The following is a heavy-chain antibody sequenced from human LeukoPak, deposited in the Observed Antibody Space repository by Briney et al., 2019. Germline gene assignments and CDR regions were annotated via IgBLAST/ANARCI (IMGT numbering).Heavy chain of an antibody. D-gene: IGHD7-27*01. V-gene: IGHV1-8*01. CDR1: GYTFTSYD. CDR3: ARGSTWGFELSDY. Sequence: ASVKVSCKASGYTFTSYDINRVRQATGQGLEWVGWMNPNSGNTGYAQKFQGRVTMTRNTSISTAYMELSSLRSEDTAVYYCARGSTWGFELSDYWGQGTLVTVSS. CDR2: MNPNSGNT. J-gene: IGHJ4*02.